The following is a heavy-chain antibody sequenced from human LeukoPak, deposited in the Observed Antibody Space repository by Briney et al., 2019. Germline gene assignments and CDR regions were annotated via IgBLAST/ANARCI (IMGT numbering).Heavy chain of an antibody. J-gene: IGHJ4*02. CDR2: ILSDGSKT. V-gene: IGHV3-30*02. CDR3: ASSTSGYDLEDY. CDR1: GFTFSSDA. Sequence: GGSLRLSCAASGFTFSSDAMHWVRQAPGKGLEWVAIILSDGSKTYYPDSVRGRFTISRDNSKNTLYLQMNSLRAEDTAVYYCASSTSGYDLEDYWGQGTLVTVSS. D-gene: IGHD5-12*01.